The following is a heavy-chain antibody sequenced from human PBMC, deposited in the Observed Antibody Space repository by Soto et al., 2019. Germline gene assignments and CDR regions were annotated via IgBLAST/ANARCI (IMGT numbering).Heavy chain of an antibody. CDR3: ARPSNNYVAY. V-gene: IGHV5-51*01. Sequence: PCESLKISCHCSGYSFTSYCLGWVRQMPGKGLEWMGIIYPGDSYTRYSPSFQGQVTISADKSISTAYLQWNSLKASDTAMYYCARPSNNYVAYWGQGALVTVSS. CDR1: GYSFTSYC. J-gene: IGHJ4*02. CDR2: IYPGDSYT.